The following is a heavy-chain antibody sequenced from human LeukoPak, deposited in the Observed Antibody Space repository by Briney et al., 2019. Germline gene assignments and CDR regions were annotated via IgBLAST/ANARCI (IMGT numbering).Heavy chain of an antibody. J-gene: IGHJ5*02. Sequence: ASVKVSCKASGGTFSSYAISWVRQAPGQGLEWMGGIIPIFGTANYAQKFQGRVTITADESTSTAYMELSSLRSEDTAVYYCARGVSGYSSGWYGLNWFDPWGQGTLVTVSS. CDR1: GGTFSSYA. CDR3: ARGVSGYSSGWYGLNWFDP. CDR2: IIPIFGTA. V-gene: IGHV1-69*13. D-gene: IGHD6-19*01.